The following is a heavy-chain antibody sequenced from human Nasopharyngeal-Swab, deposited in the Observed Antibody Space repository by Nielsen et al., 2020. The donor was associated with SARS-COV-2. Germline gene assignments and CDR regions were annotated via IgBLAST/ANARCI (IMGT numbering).Heavy chain of an antibody. D-gene: IGHD3-10*01. CDR1: GYTFTSYY. J-gene: IGHJ4*02. V-gene: IGHV1-46*01. Sequence: ASVKVSCKASGYTFTSYYMHWVRQAPGQGLEWMGIINPSGGSTSYAQKFQGRVTMTRDTSTSTVYMELSSLRSEDTAVYYCARDRGRGVIITNPMYYFDSWGQGTLVTVSS. CDR3: ARDRGRGVIITNPMYYFDS. CDR2: INPSGGST.